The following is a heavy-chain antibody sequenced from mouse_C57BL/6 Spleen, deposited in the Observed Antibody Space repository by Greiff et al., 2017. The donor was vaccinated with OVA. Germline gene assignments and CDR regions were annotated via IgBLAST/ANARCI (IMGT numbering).Heavy chain of an antibody. CDR2: INPNNGGT. D-gene: IGHD2-2*01. J-gene: IGHJ3*01. V-gene: IGHV1-22*01. CDR1: GYTFTDYN. Sequence: DVQLQESGPELVKPGASVKMSCKASGYTFTDYNMHWVKQSHGKSLEWIGYINPNNGGTSYNQKFKGKATLTVNKSSSTAYMELRSLTSEDSAVYYCARGGYRAWFAYWGQGTLVTVSA. CDR3: ARGGYRAWFAY.